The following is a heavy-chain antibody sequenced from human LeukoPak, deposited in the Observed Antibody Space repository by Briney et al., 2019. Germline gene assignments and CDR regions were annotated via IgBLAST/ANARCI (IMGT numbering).Heavy chain of an antibody. CDR2: INAGNGNT. V-gene: IGHV1-3*03. Sequence: GASVKVSCKASGYTFTSYAMHWVRQAPGQRLEWMGWINAGNGNTKYSQEFQGRVTITRDTSASTAYMELSSLRSEDMAVYYCARENRGYSYGYRDFWFDPWGQGTLVTVSS. CDR1: GYTFTSYA. J-gene: IGHJ5*02. D-gene: IGHD5-18*01. CDR3: ARENRGYSYGYRDFWFDP.